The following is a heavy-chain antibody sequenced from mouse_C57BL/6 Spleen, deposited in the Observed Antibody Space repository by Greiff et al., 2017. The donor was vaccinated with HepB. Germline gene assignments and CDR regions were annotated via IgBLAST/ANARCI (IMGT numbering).Heavy chain of an antibody. D-gene: IGHD1-2*01. J-gene: IGHJ2*01. CDR2: IDPSDSYT. CDR1: GYTFTSYW. Sequence: QVQLQQPGAELVKPGASVKLSCKASGYTFTSYWMQWVKQRPGQGLEWIGEIDPSDSYTNYNQKFKGKSTLTVDTSSSTAYMQLSSLTYKDAAVYYCARNGRNYVEYWGQGTTLTVTS. V-gene: IGHV1-50*01. CDR3: ARNGRNYVEY.